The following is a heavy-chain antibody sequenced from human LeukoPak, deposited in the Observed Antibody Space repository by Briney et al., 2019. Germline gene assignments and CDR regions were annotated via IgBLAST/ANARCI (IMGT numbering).Heavy chain of an antibody. CDR3: ARADDYVWGSYRYFDY. CDR1: GYSISSGYY. D-gene: IGHD3-16*02. V-gene: IGHV4-38-2*01. CDR2: IYHSGST. Sequence: SETLSLTCAVSGYSISSGYYWGWIRQPPGKGLEWIGSIYHSGSTYYNPSLKSRVTISVDTSKNQFSLKLSSVTAADPAVYYCARADDYVWGSYRYFDYWGQGTLVTVSS. J-gene: IGHJ4*02.